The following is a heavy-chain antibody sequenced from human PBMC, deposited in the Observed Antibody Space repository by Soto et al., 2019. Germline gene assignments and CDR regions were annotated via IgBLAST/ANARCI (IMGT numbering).Heavy chain of an antibody. D-gene: IGHD3-22*01. V-gene: IGHV5-10-1*01. CDR1: GYSFAGYW. Sequence: VGSLKISCNGSGYSFAGYWITWVRQKPWKGLEWMGRIDPSDSQTYYSPSFRGHVTISVTKSITTVFLQWSSLRASDTAMYYCARQIYDSDTGPNFQYYFDSWGQGTPVTVS. J-gene: IGHJ4*02. CDR2: IDPSDSQT. CDR3: ARQIYDSDTGPNFQYYFDS.